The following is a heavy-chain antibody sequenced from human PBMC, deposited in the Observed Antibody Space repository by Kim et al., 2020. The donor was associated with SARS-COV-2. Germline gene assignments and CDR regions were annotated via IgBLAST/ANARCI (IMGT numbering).Heavy chain of an antibody. CDR1: EFTFSSHW. Sequence: GGSLRLSCTVSEFTFSSHWMHWVRQAPGKGLVWVSRINTDGTTTDHADSVKGRFTISRDNAKNTLYLQMNSLRPEDTALYYCVRDLAGDRDSWGQGTLVTVSA. CDR2: INTDGTTT. D-gene: IGHD2-15*01. V-gene: IGHV3-74*01. J-gene: IGHJ4*02. CDR3: VRDLAGDRDS.